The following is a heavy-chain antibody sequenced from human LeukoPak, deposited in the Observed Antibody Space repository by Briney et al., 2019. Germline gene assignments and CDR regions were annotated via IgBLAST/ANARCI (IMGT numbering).Heavy chain of an antibody. Sequence: GGSLRLSCAASGFTFRSYWMHWVRQTPEKGLGWVSRINSDGGSTSYADSVKGRFTISRDNARNTLYLQMNSLRAEDTAVYYCARAQPSGGYYYGMDVWGQGTTVTVPS. CDR1: GFTFRSYW. J-gene: IGHJ6*02. V-gene: IGHV3-74*01. D-gene: IGHD3-16*01. CDR3: ARAQPSGGYYYGMDV. CDR2: INSDGGST.